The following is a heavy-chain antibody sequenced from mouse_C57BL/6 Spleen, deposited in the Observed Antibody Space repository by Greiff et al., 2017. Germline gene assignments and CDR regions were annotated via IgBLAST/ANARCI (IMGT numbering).Heavy chain of an antibody. CDR3: ARFYGNYPAWFAY. CDR2: INPNNGGT. CDR1: GYTFTDYY. V-gene: IGHV1-26*01. J-gene: IGHJ3*01. Sequence: VQLQQSGPELVKPGASVKISCKASGYTFTDYYMNWVKQSHGKSLEWIGDINPNNGGTSYNQKFKGKATLTVDKSSSTAYTELRSLTSEDSAVYYCARFYGNYPAWFAYWGQGTLVTVSA. D-gene: IGHD2-1*01.